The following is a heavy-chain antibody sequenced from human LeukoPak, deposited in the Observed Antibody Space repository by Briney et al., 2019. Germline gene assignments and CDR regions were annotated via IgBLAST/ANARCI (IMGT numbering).Heavy chain of an antibody. CDR3: VTGRYSYGWYDH. Sequence: SETPSLTCTVSGGSISSFYWSWIRQPPGKGLEWIGYMYYGGSPNYNPSLKSRVITSLDTSKNQFSLKLNSVTTADTAVYYCVTGRYSYGWYDHWGQGILVTVSS. D-gene: IGHD1-26*01. CDR2: MYYGGSP. CDR1: GGSISSFY. V-gene: IGHV4-59*13. J-gene: IGHJ5*02.